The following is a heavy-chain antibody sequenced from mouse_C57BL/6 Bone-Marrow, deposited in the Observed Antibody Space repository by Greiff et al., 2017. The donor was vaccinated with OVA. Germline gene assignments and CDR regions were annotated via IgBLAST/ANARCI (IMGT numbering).Heavy chain of an antibody. V-gene: IGHV5-2*01. CDR1: EYDFPSHD. Sequence: EVNVVESGGGLVQPGESLKLSCESTEYDFPSHDMSWVRKTPEQRLELVAAINSDGGSTYYPDTMERRFIISRDNTKNTLYLQMNSLSSKDTALDYCARHAEGYCGFAYWGQGTLVTVSA. CDR3: ARHAEGYCGFAY. J-gene: IGHJ3*01. D-gene: IGHD2-3*01. CDR2: INSDGGST.